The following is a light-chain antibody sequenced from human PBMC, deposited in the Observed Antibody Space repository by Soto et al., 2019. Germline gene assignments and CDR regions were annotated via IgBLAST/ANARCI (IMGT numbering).Light chain of an antibody. CDR2: DVS. Sequence: QSVLTQPASVSGSPGQSITISCTGTSSDVGGYNYVSWYQQHPGKAPKLMIYDVSNRPSGVSNRFSGSKSGNTASLNISGLQAEYEADYYCSSYTSSSTLLYVFGTGTKLTVL. J-gene: IGLJ1*01. V-gene: IGLV2-14*01. CDR1: SSDVGGYNY. CDR3: SSYTSSSTLLYV.